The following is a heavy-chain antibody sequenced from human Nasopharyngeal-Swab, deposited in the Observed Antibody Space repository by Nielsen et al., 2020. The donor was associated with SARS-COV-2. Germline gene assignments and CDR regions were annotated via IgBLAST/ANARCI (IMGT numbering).Heavy chain of an antibody. CDR2: ISGSGGST. Sequence: GESLKISCAASGFTFSSYAMSWVRQAPGKGLEWVSAISGSGGSTYYADSVKGRFTISRDNSKNTLYLQMNSLRAEDTAVYYCAKDLTVPAARYFDYYYYGMDVWGQRTTVTVSS. CDR1: GFTFSSYA. CDR3: AKDLTVPAARYFDYYYYGMDV. D-gene: IGHD2-2*01. V-gene: IGHV3-23*01. J-gene: IGHJ6*02.